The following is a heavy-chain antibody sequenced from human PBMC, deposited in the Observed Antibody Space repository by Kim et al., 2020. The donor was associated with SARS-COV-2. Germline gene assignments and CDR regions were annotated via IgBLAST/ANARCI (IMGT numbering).Heavy chain of an antibody. CDR3: ARVASGSYYYYYGMDV. CDR1: GFTFSSYG. Sequence: GGSLRLSCAASGFTFSSYGMHWVRQAPGKGLEWVAVISYDGSNKYYADSVKGRFTISRDNSKNTLYLQMYNLRAEDTAVYYCARVASGSYYYYYGMDVWGQGTTVTVSS. V-gene: IGHV3-33*05. CDR2: ISYDGSNK. D-gene: IGHD1-26*01. J-gene: IGHJ6*02.